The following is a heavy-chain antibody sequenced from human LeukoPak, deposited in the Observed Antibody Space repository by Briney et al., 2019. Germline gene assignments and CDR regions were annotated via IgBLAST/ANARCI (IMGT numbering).Heavy chain of an antibody. V-gene: IGHV1-2*02. J-gene: IGHJ5*02. Sequence: ASVKVSCKASGFTFTAYYMHWVRQAPGQGLEWMGWINPNSGGTNYAQKFQGRVTMTRDTSISTAYMELSRLRSDDTAVYFCARGFSGPTKNWFDPWGQGTRVTVSS. CDR1: GFTFTAYY. CDR3: ARGFSGPTKNWFDP. D-gene: IGHD6-25*01. CDR2: INPNSGGT.